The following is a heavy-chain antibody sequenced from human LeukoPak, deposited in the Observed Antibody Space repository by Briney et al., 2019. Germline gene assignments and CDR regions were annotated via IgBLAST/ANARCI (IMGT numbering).Heavy chain of an antibody. J-gene: IGHJ6*03. V-gene: IGHV4-31*03. CDR3: ARDPSGYYYMDV. CDR2: MYYSGST. CDR1: GGSVTSDGYY. Sequence: SQTLSLTCTVSGGSVTSDGYYWTWLRQLPGKGLEWIGNMYYSGSTYYNPSLKSRITISADTSKKQFSLNLTSVTAADTAVYYCARDPSGYYYMDVWGKGTTVTVSS. D-gene: IGHD1-1*01.